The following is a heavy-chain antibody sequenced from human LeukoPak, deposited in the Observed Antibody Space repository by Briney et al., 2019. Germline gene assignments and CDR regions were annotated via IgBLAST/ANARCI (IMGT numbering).Heavy chain of an antibody. CDR2: IKQDGSEK. D-gene: IGHD4-23*01. CDR3: ARDLAVVTPYDY. J-gene: IGHJ4*02. V-gene: IGHV3-7*01. Sequence: GGSLRLSCAASGFTFGNYAMSWVRQAPGKGLEWVANIKQDGSEKYYVDSVKGRFTISRDNAKNSLYLQMNSLRAEDTAVYYCARDLAVVTPYDYWGQGTLVTVSS. CDR1: GFTFGNYA.